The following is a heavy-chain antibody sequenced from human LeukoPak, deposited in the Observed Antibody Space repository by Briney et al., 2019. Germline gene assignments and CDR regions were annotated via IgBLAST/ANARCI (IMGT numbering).Heavy chain of an antibody. J-gene: IGHJ4*02. CDR3: ASSIVYCSSTSCYFN. V-gene: IGHV1-46*01. Sequence: ASVKVSCKASGYTFTSYYMHWVRQAPGQGLEWMGIINPSTGSISYAQKFQGRVTMTRDTSISTAYMELSRLRSDDTAVYYCASSIVYCSSTSCYFNWGQGTLVTVSS. D-gene: IGHD2-2*01. CDR1: GYTFTSYY. CDR2: INPSTGSI.